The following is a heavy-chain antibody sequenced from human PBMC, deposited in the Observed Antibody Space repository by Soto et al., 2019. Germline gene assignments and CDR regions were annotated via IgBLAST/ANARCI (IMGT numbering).Heavy chain of an antibody. CDR1: GFTFTRYS. CDR3: ARESEDLTSNFDY. Sequence: GSLRLSCAASGFTFTRYSINFVRQSPWKWLEWVSSISSTTNYIYYGDSMKGRFTISRDNAKNSLYLEMNSLRAEDTAVYYCARESEDLTSNFDYWGQGTLVTVSS. CDR2: ISSTTNYI. V-gene: IGHV3-21*06. J-gene: IGHJ4*02.